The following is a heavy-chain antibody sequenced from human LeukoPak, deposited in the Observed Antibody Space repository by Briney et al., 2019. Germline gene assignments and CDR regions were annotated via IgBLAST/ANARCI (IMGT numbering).Heavy chain of an antibody. V-gene: IGHV3-20*04. CDR3: VRGGYRGFDYEY. Sequence: GGSLRLSCVASGFTFDDYGMFWVRQTPGKGLEWVSGISWNSGIIVYADSVKGRFTISRDNAKSSLYLQMNSLRAEDTAVYYCVRGGYRGFDYEYWGQGTLVTVSS. D-gene: IGHD5-12*01. CDR2: ISWNSGII. CDR1: GFTFDDYG. J-gene: IGHJ4*02.